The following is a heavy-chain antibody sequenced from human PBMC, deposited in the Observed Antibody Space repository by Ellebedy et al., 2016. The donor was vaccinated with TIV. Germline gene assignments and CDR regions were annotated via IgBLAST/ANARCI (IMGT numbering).Heavy chain of an antibody. Sequence: GESLKISCTASGLTFSSYAMSWVRQAPGKGLEWVAVIWHDGNTKYYAGSVKGRFTNSRDNSKYTLYLQMNSLRAEDTAVYYCERDGPTSIAATDYYYGMDVWGQGTTVTVSS. CDR3: ERDGPTSIAATDYYYGMDV. V-gene: IGHV3-30*04. CDR1: GLTFSSYA. CDR2: IWHDGNTK. D-gene: IGHD6-13*01. J-gene: IGHJ6*02.